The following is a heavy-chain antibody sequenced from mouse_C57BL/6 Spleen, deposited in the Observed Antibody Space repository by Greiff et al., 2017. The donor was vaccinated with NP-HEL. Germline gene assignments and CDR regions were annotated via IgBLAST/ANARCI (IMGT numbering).Heavy chain of an antibody. CDR2: IYPGDGDT. V-gene: IGHV1-82*01. D-gene: IGHD1-1*01. J-gene: IGHJ1*03. Sequence: VQLQQSGPELVKPGASVKISCKASGYAFSSSWMNWVKQRPGQGLEWIGRIYPGDGDTNYNGKFKGKATLTADKSSSTAYMQLSSLTSEDSAVYFCARENYYGSRYFEVWGTGTTVTVYS. CDR1: GYAFSSSW. CDR3: ARENYYGSRYFEV.